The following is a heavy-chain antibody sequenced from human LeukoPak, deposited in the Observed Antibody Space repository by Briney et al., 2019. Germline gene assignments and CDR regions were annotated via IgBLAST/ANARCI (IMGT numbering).Heavy chain of an antibody. Sequence: GGSLRLSCAASGFTFSGYAMHWVRQAPGKGLEWVAVILHDGSKKYYVDSVKGRFTISRDNSINTLFLQLDSLRPEDSAVYYCAKTPTNWYTLDYWGQGTLVTVSS. CDR2: ILHDGSKK. CDR3: AKTPTNWYTLDY. V-gene: IGHV3-30*18. CDR1: GFTFSGYA. D-gene: IGHD2-2*02. J-gene: IGHJ4*02.